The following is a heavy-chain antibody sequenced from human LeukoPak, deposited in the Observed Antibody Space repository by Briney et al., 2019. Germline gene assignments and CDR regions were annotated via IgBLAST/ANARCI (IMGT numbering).Heavy chain of an antibody. CDR2: MNPNSGNT. V-gene: IGHV1-8*01. Sequence: ASVNVSCKASGYTFTSYDINWVRQATGQGLEWMGWMNPNSGNTGYAQKFQGRVTMTRNTSISTAYMELSSLRSEDTAVYYCARGRFMITFGGVIALGYWGQGTLVTVSS. CDR1: GYTFTSYD. CDR3: ARGRFMITFGGVIALGY. D-gene: IGHD3-16*02. J-gene: IGHJ4*02.